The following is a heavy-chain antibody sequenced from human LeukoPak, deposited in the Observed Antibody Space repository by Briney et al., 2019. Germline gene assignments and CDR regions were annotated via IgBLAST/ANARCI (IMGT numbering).Heavy chain of an antibody. CDR3: ARVYYSRSYDYWYFDL. D-gene: IGHD6-13*01. Sequence: SETLSLTCTVSGGSISTYYWSWIRQPPGKGLEWIGYIYFSGSTNYNPSLKSRVTISVDTSKTQLSLKLSSVTAADTAVYYCARVYYSRSYDYWYFDLWGRGTLVTVSS. CDR1: GGSISTYY. J-gene: IGHJ2*01. CDR2: IYFSGST. V-gene: IGHV4-59*01.